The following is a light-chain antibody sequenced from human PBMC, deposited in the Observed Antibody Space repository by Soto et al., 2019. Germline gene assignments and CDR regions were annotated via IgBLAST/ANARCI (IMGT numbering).Light chain of an antibody. CDR3: MQALQTPLT. Sequence: DIVMTQSPLSLPVTPGEPASISCRSSQSLLHSNGYNYLNWYLQKPGQSPQLLIYLGSNRASGVPDRFSGCGSGTDFTLKISRVEADDVGVYYCMQALQTPLTFGPGTKVDIK. V-gene: IGKV2-28*01. CDR1: QSLLHSNGYNY. J-gene: IGKJ3*01. CDR2: LGS.